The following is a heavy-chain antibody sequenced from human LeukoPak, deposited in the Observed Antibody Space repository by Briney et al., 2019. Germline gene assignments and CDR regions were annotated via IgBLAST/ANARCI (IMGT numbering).Heavy chain of an antibody. CDR2: TYHSGRT. D-gene: IGHD2/OR15-2a*01. CDR1: GYSISSGYY. CDR3: ARDHSLSPSPVWFDP. Sequence: KTSETLSLTCTVSGYSISSGYYWGWIRQPPGKGLEWIGRTYHSGRTYYTASLKSRVTISVDTSKNQFSLKLSSVTAADTAVYYCARDHSLSPSPVWFDPWGQGTLVTVSS. J-gene: IGHJ5*02. V-gene: IGHV4-38-2*02.